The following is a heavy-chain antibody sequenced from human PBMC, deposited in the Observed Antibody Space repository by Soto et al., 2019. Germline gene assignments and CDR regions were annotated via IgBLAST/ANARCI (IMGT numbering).Heavy chain of an antibody. D-gene: IGHD3-16*01. CDR3: AKDQLGMGGGFDY. J-gene: IGHJ4*02. V-gene: IGHV3-30*18. CDR2: ISYDGTNK. Sequence: QVELVESGGGVVQPGRSLRLSCAASGFTFSSYGMHWVRQAPGKGLEWVAVISYDGTNKYYADSVKGRFIISRDKSKNTLYLQMSSLRAEDTAVYYCAKDQLGMGGGFDYWGRGTLVTVSS. CDR1: GFTFSSYG.